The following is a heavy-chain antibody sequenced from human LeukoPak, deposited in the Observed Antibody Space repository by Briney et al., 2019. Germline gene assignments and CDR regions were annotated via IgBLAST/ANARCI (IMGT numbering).Heavy chain of an antibody. CDR1: GGSISSYY. CDR2: IYYSGST. Sequence: SETLSLTCTVSGGSISSYYWSWIRQPPGKGLEWIGYIYYSGSTNYNPSLKSRVTVSVDTSKNQFSLKLSSVTAADTAVYYCARIGRDGYNLGYWGQGTLVTVSS. CDR3: ARIGRDGYNLGY. J-gene: IGHJ4*02. D-gene: IGHD5-24*01. V-gene: IGHV4-59*01.